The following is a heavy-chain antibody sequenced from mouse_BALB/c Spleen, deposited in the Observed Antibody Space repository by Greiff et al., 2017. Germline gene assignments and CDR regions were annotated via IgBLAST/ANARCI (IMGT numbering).Heavy chain of an antibody. J-gene: IGHJ4*01. V-gene: IGHV1-7*01. CDR3: ERSRDYYAMDY. CDR1: GYTFTSYC. CDR2: INPSTGYT. Sequence: VKLVESGAELAKPGASVKMSCKASGYTFTSYCMHWVKQRPGQGLEWIGYINPSTGYTEYNQKFKDKATLTADKSSSTAYMQLSSLTSEDSAVYYCERSRDYYAMDYWGQGTTGTVSS.